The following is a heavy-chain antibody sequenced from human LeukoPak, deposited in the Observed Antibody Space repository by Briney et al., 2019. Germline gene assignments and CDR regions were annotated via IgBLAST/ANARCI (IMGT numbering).Heavy chain of an antibody. Sequence: GRSLRHSCAASGFTFSSYGMHWVRQAPGKGLEWVAVIWYDGSNKYYADSVKGRFTISRDNSKNTLYLQMNSLRAEDTAVYYCAGYDSSGYYPDYYYGMDVWGQGTTVTVSS. CDR1: GFTFSSYG. J-gene: IGHJ6*02. CDR3: AGYDSSGYYPDYYYGMDV. D-gene: IGHD3-22*01. V-gene: IGHV3-33*01. CDR2: IWYDGSNK.